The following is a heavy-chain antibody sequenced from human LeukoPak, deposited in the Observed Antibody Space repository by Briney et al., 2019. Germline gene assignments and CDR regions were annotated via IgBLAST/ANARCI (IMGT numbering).Heavy chain of an antibody. CDR3: ARIRYSYYYYYGMDV. V-gene: IGHV4-31*03. CDR1: GGSISSGSYY. D-gene: IGHD5-18*01. J-gene: IGHJ6*02. CDR2: IYYSGST. Sequence: PSETLSLTCTVSGGSISSGSYYWSWIRQYPGKGLEWIGCIYYSGSTNYNPSLKSRVTISVDTSKNQFSLKLSSVTAADTAVYYCARIRYSYYYYYGMDVWGQGTTVTVSS.